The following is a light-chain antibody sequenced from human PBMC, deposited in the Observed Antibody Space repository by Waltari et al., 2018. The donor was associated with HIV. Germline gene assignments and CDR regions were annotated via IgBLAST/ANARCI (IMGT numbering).Light chain of an antibody. CDR3: QKYNDPSLT. Sequence: DIQMTQSPSSLSASVGDRVTITCQASQGLSNYLNWYQQKPGKAPKRLIYDASLLYPGVPSRFSGSGSGTFFTLTISNLQPEDIATYYCQKYNDPSLTFGGGTKVQI. V-gene: IGKV1-33*01. CDR2: DAS. CDR1: QGLSNY. J-gene: IGKJ4*01.